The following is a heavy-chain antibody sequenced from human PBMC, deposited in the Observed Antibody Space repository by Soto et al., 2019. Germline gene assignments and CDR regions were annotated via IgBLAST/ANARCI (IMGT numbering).Heavy chain of an antibody. D-gene: IGHD5-12*01. CDR1: GGSISSGGYY. Sequence: SETLSLTCTVSGGSISSGGYYWTWIRQLPGKGLEWIGYIDDRGSTYYNPSLKSRVTISVDTSKNQFSLRLSSVTAADTAMFYCARDRMRGYDPYFDYWGQGTLVTVSS. J-gene: IGHJ4*02. V-gene: IGHV4-31*03. CDR3: ARDRMRGYDPYFDY. CDR2: IDDRGST.